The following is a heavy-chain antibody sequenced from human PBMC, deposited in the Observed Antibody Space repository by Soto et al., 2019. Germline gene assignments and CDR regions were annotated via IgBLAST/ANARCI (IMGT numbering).Heavy chain of an antibody. V-gene: IGHV1-18*01. Sequence: GASVKVSCKASGYTFTSYGISWVRQAPGQGLEWMGWISAYNGNTNYAQKLQGRVTMTTDTSTSTAYMELRSLRSDDTAVYYCARGGRITMVRGAKPPFDYWGQGTLVTVSS. CDR1: GYTFTSYG. CDR3: ARGGRITMVRGAKPPFDY. CDR2: ISAYNGNT. J-gene: IGHJ4*02. D-gene: IGHD3-10*01.